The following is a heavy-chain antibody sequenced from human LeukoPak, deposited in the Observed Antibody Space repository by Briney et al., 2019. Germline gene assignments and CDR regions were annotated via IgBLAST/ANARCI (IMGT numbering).Heavy chain of an antibody. V-gene: IGHV1-69*05. CDR1: GGTFSSYA. Sequence: SVKVSCKASGGTFSSYAIGWVRQAPGQGLEWMGGIIPIFGTANYAQKFQGRVTITTDESTSTAYMELSSLRSEDTAVYYCARAGERYYGSGSYPVYYYYYMDVWGKGTTVTVSS. D-gene: IGHD3-10*01. CDR3: ARAGERYYGSGSYPVYYYYYMDV. CDR2: IIPIFGTA. J-gene: IGHJ6*03.